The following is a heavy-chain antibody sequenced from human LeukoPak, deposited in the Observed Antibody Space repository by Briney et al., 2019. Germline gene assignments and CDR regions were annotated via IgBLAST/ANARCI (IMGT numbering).Heavy chain of an antibody. D-gene: IGHD3-9*01. CDR2: IYYSGRT. J-gene: IGHJ6*02. CDR1: GGSIASSNHY. V-gene: IGHV4-39*01. Sequence: SETLSLTCNVSGGSIASSNHYWGWIRQPPGKGLEWIGSIYYSGRTYSNPSLKSRVTISVDMYENQFSLKLNSLTAADTAVYYCARQTDYDILTGTQRGYGMDVWGQGTTVTVSS. CDR3: ARQTDYDILTGTQRGYGMDV.